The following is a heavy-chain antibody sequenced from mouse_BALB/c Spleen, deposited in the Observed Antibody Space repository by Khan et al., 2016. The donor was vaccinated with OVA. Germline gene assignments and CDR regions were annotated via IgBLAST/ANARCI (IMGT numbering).Heavy chain of an antibody. V-gene: IGHV5-12-2*01. CDR1: AFTFSSYT. J-gene: IGHJ4*01. CDR3: ARGMRQGYYYTRDY. Sequence: EVELVESGGGLVQPGGSLKLSCAASAFTFSSYTMSWVRQTPEKRLEWVAYINHSGTSTYYPDTLKGRFTISRDNAKNTLYLQMSSLKSDDSAMYYCARGMRQGYYYTRDYWGQGTSVTVSS. D-gene: IGHD3-2*01. CDR2: INHSGTST.